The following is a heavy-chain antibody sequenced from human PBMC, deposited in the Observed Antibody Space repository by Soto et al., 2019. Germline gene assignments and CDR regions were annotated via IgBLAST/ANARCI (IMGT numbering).Heavy chain of an antibody. CDR3: ARDPVVAARLEPFDY. Sequence: ASVKVSCKASGYTFTNYGITWVRQAPGQGLEWMGWISAYNGNTNYAQKLQGRVTMTTDTSTSTAYMELRSLRSDDTAVYYCARDPVVAARLEPFDYWGQGTLVTVSS. D-gene: IGHD6-6*01. J-gene: IGHJ4*02. V-gene: IGHV1-18*01. CDR1: GYTFTNYG. CDR2: ISAYNGNT.